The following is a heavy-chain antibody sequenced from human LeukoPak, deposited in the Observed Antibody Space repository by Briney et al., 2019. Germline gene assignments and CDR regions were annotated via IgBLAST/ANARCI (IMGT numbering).Heavy chain of an antibody. D-gene: IGHD6-19*01. CDR3: ANLGISSGRFDY. CDR1: GFTFSSYG. J-gene: IGHJ4*02. V-gene: IGHV3-30*18. CDR2: ISYDGSNK. Sequence: GGSLRLSCAASGFTFSSYGMHWVRQAPGKGLERVAVISYDGSNKYYADSVKGRFTISRDNSKNTLYLQMNSLRAEDTAVYYCANLGISSGRFDYWGQGTLVTVSS.